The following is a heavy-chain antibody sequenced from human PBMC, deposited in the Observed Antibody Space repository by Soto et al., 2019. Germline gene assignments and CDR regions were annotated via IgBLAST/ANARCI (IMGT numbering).Heavy chain of an antibody. Sequence: GASVKVSCKASGYTFTSYGISWVRQAPGQGLEWKGWISAYNGNTNYAQKLQGRVTMTTDTSTSTAYMELRSLRSDDTAVYYCARPNYYGSGSSPTVRYNWFDPWGQGTLVTVSS. CDR1: GYTFTSYG. J-gene: IGHJ5*02. CDR2: ISAYNGNT. D-gene: IGHD3-10*01. V-gene: IGHV1-18*01. CDR3: ARPNYYGSGSSPTVRYNWFDP.